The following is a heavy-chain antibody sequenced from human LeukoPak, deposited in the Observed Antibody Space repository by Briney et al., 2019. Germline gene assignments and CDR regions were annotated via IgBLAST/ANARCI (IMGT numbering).Heavy chain of an antibody. CDR2: MNPNSGNT. CDR3: ARVEYYYDSSGYYVAFDI. D-gene: IGHD3-22*01. Sequence: ASVKVSCKASGYTFTSYDINWVRQATGQGLEWMGWMNPNSGNTGYAQKFQGRVTMTRNTSISTAYMELSSLRSEDTAVHYCARVEYYYDSSGYYVAFDIWGQGTMVTVSS. CDR1: GYTFTSYD. J-gene: IGHJ3*02. V-gene: IGHV1-8*01.